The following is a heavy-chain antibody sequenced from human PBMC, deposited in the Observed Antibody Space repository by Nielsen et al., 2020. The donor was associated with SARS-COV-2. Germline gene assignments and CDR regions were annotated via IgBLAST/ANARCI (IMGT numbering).Heavy chain of an antibody. V-gene: IGHV4-39*07. CDR1: GGSISSSSYY. D-gene: IGHD3-3*01. J-gene: IGHJ5*02. Sequence: SETLSLTCTVSGGSISSSSYYWGWIRQPPGKGLEWIGSIYYSGSTYYNPSLKSRVTISVDTSKNQFSLKLSSVTAADTAVYYCARGHYDFGHRWFDPWGQGTLVTVSS. CDR3: ARGHYDFGHRWFDP. CDR2: IYYSGST.